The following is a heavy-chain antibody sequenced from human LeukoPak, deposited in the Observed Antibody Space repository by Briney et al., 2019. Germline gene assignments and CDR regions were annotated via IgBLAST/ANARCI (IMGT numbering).Heavy chain of an antibody. V-gene: IGHV6-1*01. CDR3: ARDRGCDLDY. J-gene: IGHJ4*02. CDR2: TYYRSKWYN. CDR1: GDSVSSNSAA. Sequence: SGTLLLTCAISGDSVSSNSAAWNWIRQSPSRGLEWLGRTYYRSKWYNDYAASVRSRITINPDTSKNQFSLQLNSVTPEDTAVYYCARDRGCDLDYWGQGTLVTVPT. D-gene: IGHD5-12*01.